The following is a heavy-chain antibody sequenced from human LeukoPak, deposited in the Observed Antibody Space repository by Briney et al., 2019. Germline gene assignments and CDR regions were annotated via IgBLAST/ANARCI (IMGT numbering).Heavy chain of an antibody. CDR2: IRYDGSNK. Sequence: TGGSLRLSCAASGFTFSSYGMHWVRQAPGKGLEWVAFIRYDGSNKYYADSVKGRFTISRDNSKNTLYLQMNSLRAEDTAVYYCAKGTLGYCSSTSCYSYYYYYMDVWGKGTTVTVSS. CDR3: AKGTLGYCSSTSCYSYYYYYMDV. V-gene: IGHV3-30*02. D-gene: IGHD2-2*02. CDR1: GFTFSSYG. J-gene: IGHJ6*03.